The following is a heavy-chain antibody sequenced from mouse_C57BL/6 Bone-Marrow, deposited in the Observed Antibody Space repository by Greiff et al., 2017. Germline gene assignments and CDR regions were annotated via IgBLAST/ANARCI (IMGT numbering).Heavy chain of an antibody. CDR3: ARHRVYAMDY. CDR2: ISNGGGST. V-gene: IGHV5-12*01. Sequence: DVHLVESGGGLVQPGGSLKLSCAASGFTFSDYYMYWVRQTPEKRLEWVAYISNGGGSTYYPDTVKGRFTISRDNAKNTLYLQMSRLKSEDTAMYYCARHRVYAMDYWGQGTSVTVSS. D-gene: IGHD3-3*01. CDR1: GFTFSDYY. J-gene: IGHJ4*01.